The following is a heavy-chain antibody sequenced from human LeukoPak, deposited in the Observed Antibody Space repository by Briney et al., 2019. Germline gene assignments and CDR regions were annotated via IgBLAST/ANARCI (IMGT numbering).Heavy chain of an antibody. J-gene: IGHJ1*01. D-gene: IGHD4-11*01. V-gene: IGHV3-30*04. Sequence: GGSLRLSCAASGFTFSSYAMHWVRQAPGKGPEWVAIISSDESATYYADSVKGRFTISRDNSKNTLYLQMNSLRAEDTAVYYCARGLDLGYFHHWGQGTLVTVSS. CDR1: GFTFSSYA. CDR2: ISSDESAT. CDR3: ARGLDLGYFHH.